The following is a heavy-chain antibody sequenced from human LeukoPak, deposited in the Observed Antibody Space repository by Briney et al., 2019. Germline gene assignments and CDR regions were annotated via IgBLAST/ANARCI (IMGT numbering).Heavy chain of an antibody. D-gene: IGHD4-17*01. V-gene: IGHV3-23*01. CDR2: ISGSGIST. Sequence: PGGSLRLSCAASGFTFSDYAMTWVRQAPGKGLQWVSSISGSGISTYYADSVKGRFTVSRDNSKNTLYLQMNSLRAEDTAVYFCAKGGRAPVTTQYFEYWGQGTLVTVSS. CDR1: GFTFSDYA. CDR3: AKGGRAPVTTQYFEY. J-gene: IGHJ4*02.